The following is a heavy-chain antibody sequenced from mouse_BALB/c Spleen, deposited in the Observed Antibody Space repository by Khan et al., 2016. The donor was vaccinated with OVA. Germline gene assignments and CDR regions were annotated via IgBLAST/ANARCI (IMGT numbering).Heavy chain of an antibody. J-gene: IGHJ3*01. Sequence: EVELVESGGGLVKPGGSLKLSCAASGFSFSDYYMYWIRQNPEKRLEWVATISDGGGSTYYPDSAKGRFTISRANAKSNLYQQMSSLKSEDTARYYCARAGYGGFGYWGQGTLVTVSA. CDR2: ISDGGGST. D-gene: IGHD1-1*02. CDR1: GFSFSDYY. CDR3: ARAGYGGFGY. V-gene: IGHV5-4*02.